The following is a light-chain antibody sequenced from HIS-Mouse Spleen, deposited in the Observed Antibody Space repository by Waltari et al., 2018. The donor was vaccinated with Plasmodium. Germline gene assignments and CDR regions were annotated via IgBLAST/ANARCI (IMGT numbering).Light chain of an antibody. Sequence: QAVLTQPSSLSASPGASASLTCTLRSGINFGTYSISWYQQKPGSPPQYLLRYKSDSDKQQGSGVPSRFSGSKDASANAGILLISGLQSEDEADYYCMIWHSSAWVFGGGTKLTVL. CDR2: YKSDSDK. J-gene: IGLJ3*02. CDR3: MIWHSSAWV. CDR1: SGINFGTYS. V-gene: IGLV5-45*03.